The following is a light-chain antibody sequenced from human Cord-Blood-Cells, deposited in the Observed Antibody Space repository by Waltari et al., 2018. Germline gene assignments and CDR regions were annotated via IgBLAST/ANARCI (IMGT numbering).Light chain of an antibody. J-gene: IGLJ2*01. V-gene: IGLV3-1*01. CDR3: QAWDSSTDVV. CDR2: QDS. CDR1: KLGDKY. Sequence: SYELTPPPSVSVSPGPTASITCSGDKLGDKYACWYQQKQGQSPVLVIYQDSKRPSGIPERFSGSNSGNTATLTISGTQAMDEADYYCQAWDSSTDVVFGGGTKLTVL.